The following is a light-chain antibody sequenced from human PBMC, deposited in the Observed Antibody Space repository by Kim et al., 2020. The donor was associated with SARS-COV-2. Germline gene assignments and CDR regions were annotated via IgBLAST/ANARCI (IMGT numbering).Light chain of an antibody. J-gene: IGLJ2*01. CDR3: SSYTSSSTVI. V-gene: IGLV2-18*02. CDR1: SSDIVTYNR. CDR2: EVN. Sequence: GQSVTISCPGASSDIVTYNRISWSQQPPGTAPKLMIYEVNNRPSGVPDRFSGSKSGNTASLTISGLQAEDEADYYCSSYTSSSTVIFGGGTQLTVL.